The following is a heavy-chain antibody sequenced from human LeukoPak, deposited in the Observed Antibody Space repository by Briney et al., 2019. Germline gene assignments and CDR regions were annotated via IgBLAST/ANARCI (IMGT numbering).Heavy chain of an antibody. Sequence: GGALRLSCAASGFTFTTYGMHWVRQAPGKGLEWVAIIWYDGSNKYYADSVRGRFTISRDNSKNTLYLQMNSLRVEDTAVYYCAGGEPYVYWGQGTLVTVSS. CDR2: IWYDGSNK. CDR1: GFTFTTYG. D-gene: IGHD1-14*01. CDR3: AGGEPYVY. J-gene: IGHJ4*02. V-gene: IGHV3-33*01.